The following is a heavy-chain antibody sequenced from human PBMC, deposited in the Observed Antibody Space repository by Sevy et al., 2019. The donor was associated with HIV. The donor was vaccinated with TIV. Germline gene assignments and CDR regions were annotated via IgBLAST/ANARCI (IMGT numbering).Heavy chain of an antibody. CDR1: GFNFDDYA. V-gene: IGHV3-9*03. Sequence: GGSLRLSCAASGFNFDDYAMHWVRQAPGKGLEWVSGISWNSGSIGYADSVKGRFTISRDNAKKSLFLQMNSLRTEDMALYDCAKGLGLYYYYAMDVWGQGTTVTVSS. J-gene: IGHJ6*02. CDR3: AKGLGLYYYYAMDV. CDR2: ISWNSGSI.